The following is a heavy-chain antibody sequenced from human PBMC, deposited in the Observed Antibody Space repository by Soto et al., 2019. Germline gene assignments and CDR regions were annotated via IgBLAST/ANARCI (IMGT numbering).Heavy chain of an antibody. CDR1: GGSISSGGYS. Sequence: SETLSLTCAVSGGSISSGGYSWSWIRQPPGKGLEWIGYIYYSGSTYYNPSLKSRVTISVDTSKNQFSLKLSSVTAADTAVYYCASNSYGYIFHDYWGQGTLVTVSS. D-gene: IGHD5-18*01. CDR2: IYYSGST. CDR3: ASNSYGYIFHDY. J-gene: IGHJ4*02. V-gene: IGHV4-30-2*05.